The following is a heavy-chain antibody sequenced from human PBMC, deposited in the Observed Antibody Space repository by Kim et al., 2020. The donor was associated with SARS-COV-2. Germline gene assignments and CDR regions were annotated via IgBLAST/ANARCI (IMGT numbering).Heavy chain of an antibody. V-gene: IGHV4-59*01. D-gene: IGHD4-17*01. J-gene: IGHJ2*01. Sequence: KSRVTISVDTSKNQFSLKLSSVTAADTAVYYCARDRRWTTVTASDWYFDLWGRGTLVTVSS. CDR3: ARDRRWTTVTASDWYFDL.